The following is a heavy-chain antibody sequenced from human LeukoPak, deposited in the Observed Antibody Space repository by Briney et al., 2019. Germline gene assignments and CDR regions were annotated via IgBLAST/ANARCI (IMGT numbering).Heavy chain of an antibody. CDR1: GFTFSNAW. J-gene: IGHJ6*03. CDR3: TTHCSSTSCYKRVYYYYYYMDV. V-gene: IGHV3-15*01. Sequence: PGGSLRLSCAASGFTFSNAWMSWVRQASGKGLEWVGRIKSKTDGGTTDYAAPVKGRFTISRDDSKDTLYLQMNSLKTEDTAVYYCTTHCSSTSCYKRVYYYYYYMDVWGKGTTVTVSS. D-gene: IGHD2-2*02. CDR2: IKSKTDGGTT.